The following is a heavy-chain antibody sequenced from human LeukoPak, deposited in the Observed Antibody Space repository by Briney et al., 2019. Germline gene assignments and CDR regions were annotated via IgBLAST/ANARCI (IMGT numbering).Heavy chain of an antibody. V-gene: IGHV3-48*01. J-gene: IGHJ4*02. D-gene: IGHD6-13*01. CDR2: ISSSSNTI. CDR1: GFTFSSYS. CDR3: ARPHSSSWSPFDY. Sequence: GGSLSLSCAASGFTFSSYSMNWVRQAPGKGLEWVSYISSSSNTIYYADSVKGRFTISRDNAKNSLYLQMNSLRAEDTAVYYCARPHSSSWSPFDYWGQGTLVIVSS.